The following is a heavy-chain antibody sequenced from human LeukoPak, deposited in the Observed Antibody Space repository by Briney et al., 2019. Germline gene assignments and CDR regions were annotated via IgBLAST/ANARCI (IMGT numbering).Heavy chain of an antibody. Sequence: GGSLRLSCAASGFTVSGNYINWVRQAPGKGLEWVSVMYSGGGTYYADSVKGRVAMSRDNSKNTLCLQMISVRVEDTAVYYCTGSRRRDSQLDYWGQGTPVTVSS. J-gene: IGHJ4*01. V-gene: IGHV3-53*01. CDR2: MYSGGGT. D-gene: IGHD1-14*01. CDR3: TGSRRRDSQLDY. CDR1: GFTVSGNY.